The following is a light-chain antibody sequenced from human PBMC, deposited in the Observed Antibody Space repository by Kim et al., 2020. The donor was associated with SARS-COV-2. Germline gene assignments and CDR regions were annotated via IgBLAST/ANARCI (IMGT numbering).Light chain of an antibody. CDR3: QQYNTYSYS. J-gene: IGKJ2*01. V-gene: IGKV1-5*01. CDR1: QNLESW. CDR2: DAY. Sequence: ASLGSRVTLTFRASQNLESWLAWYQQKPGQPPKLLIYDAYILESGVPSRFSGNGSGTEFTLSISNLQPDDFATYYCQQYNTYSYSFGQGTKLEI.